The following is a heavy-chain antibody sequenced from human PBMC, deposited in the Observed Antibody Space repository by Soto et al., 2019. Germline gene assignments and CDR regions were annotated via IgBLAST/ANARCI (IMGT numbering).Heavy chain of an antibody. CDR2: IYYSGST. D-gene: IGHD1-26*01. CDR1: GGSISSYY. CDR3: ARESPVGSDY. J-gene: IGHJ4*02. Sequence: QVQLQESGPGLVKPSETLSLTCTVSGGSISSYYWSWIRQPPGKGLEWIGYIYYSGSTNYNPSLKSRLTISVDTSKNQFSLKLSSVTAADTAVYYCARESPVGSDYWGQGTLVTVSS. V-gene: IGHV4-59*01.